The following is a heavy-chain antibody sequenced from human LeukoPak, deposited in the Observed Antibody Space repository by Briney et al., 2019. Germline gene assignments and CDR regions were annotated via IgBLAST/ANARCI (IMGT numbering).Heavy chain of an antibody. J-gene: IGHJ4*02. Sequence: ASVKVSCKASGGTFSSYAISWVRQAPGQGLEWMGGIIPIFGTANYAQKFQGRVTITADESTSTAYMELSSLRSEDTAVYYCARGGVVPAGNPVDYWGQGTLVTVSS. V-gene: IGHV1-69*13. D-gene: IGHD2-2*01. CDR3: ARGGVVPAGNPVDY. CDR1: GGTFSSYA. CDR2: IIPIFGTA.